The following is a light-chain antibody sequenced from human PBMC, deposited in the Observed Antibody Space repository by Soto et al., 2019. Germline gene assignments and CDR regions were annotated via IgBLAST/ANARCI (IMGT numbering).Light chain of an antibody. Sequence: QSALTQPASVSGSPGQSITISCTGTSSDVGSYNLVSWYQQHPGKAPKLMIYEGSKWPSGVSNRFSGSKSGNTASLTISGLQAEDEADYYCCSYAGSNAIHVVFGGGTKLTVL. CDR2: EGS. J-gene: IGLJ2*01. CDR1: SSDVGSYNL. V-gene: IGLV2-23*03. CDR3: CSYAGSNAIHVV.